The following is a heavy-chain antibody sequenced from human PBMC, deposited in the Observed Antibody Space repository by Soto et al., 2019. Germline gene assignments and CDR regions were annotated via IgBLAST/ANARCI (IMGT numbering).Heavy chain of an antibody. CDR3: ARDRQGGYFDL. J-gene: IGHJ2*01. V-gene: IGHV4-59*01. CDR2: IYYSGST. Sequence: QVQLQESGPGLVKPSETLSLTCTVSGGSISSYYWSWIRQTPGKGLEWIGYIYYSGSTNYNPSLKSRVTISVDTSKNQFSLKLISVTAADTAVYYCARDRQGGYFDLLGRGTLVTVSS. CDR1: GGSISSYY.